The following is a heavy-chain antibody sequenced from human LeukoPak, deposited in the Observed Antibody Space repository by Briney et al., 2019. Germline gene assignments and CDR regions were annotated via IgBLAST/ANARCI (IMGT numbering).Heavy chain of an antibody. V-gene: IGHV3-7*01. CDR2: IKQDGSEK. J-gene: IGHJ4*02. D-gene: IGHD1-26*01. CDR1: GFTFSSYW. CDR3: ARGELKGWDYFDY. Sequence: PGGSLRLSCAASGFTFSSYWMSWVRQAPGKGLEWVANIKQDGSEKYYVDSVKGRFTISRDNAKNSLYLQMNSLRAEDTAVYYCARGELKGWDYFDYWGQGTLVTVSS.